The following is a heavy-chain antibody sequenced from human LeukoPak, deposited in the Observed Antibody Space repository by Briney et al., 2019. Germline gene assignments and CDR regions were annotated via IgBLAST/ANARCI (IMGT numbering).Heavy chain of an antibody. J-gene: IGHJ5*02. V-gene: IGHV3-74*01. CDR1: GFTFRSYW. Sequence: GGSLRLSCAASGFTFRSYWMHWARQAPGKGLVGVSRINSDGRNTNYADSVKGRFTISRDNAKNTLYLQMNSLRPEDTAVYYCARTNIRGYSFDPWGQGTLVTVSS. CDR2: INSDGRNT. D-gene: IGHD3-22*01. CDR3: ARTNIRGYSFDP.